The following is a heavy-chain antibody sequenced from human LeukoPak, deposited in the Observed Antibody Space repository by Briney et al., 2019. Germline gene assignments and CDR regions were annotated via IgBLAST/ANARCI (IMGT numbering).Heavy chain of an antibody. Sequence: GGSLRLSCAASGFTFDDYGMSWVRQAPGKGLEWVSGINWNGGSTGYADSVKGRFTISRDNAKNSLYLQMNSLRAEDTAVYYCARGTVVVPAAVTFSYYYYYMDVWGKGTTVTISS. CDR3: ARGTVVVPAAVTFSYYYYYMDV. CDR1: GFTFDDYG. D-gene: IGHD2-2*01. J-gene: IGHJ6*03. CDR2: INWNGGST. V-gene: IGHV3-20*04.